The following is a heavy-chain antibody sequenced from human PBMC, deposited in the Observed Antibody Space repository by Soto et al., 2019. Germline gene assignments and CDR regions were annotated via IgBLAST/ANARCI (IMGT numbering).Heavy chain of an antibody. V-gene: IGHV3-23*01. D-gene: IGHD3-10*01. J-gene: IGHJ4*02. Sequence: EVQLLESGGGLVQPGGSLRLSCAASGFTFNNYSMTWVRQAPGKGLVWVSAISGGGDTTSYADSVKGRFTGSRDASKNTLYLQMCSRRAEDTALYYCAKGRGGSGSLAPRVDFWGQGTLVTVSS. CDR3: AKGRGGSGSLAPRVDF. CDR1: GFTFNNYS. CDR2: ISGGGDTT.